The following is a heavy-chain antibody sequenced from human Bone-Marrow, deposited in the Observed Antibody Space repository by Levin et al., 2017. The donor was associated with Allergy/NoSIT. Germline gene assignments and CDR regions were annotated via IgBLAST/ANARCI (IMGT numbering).Heavy chain of an antibody. Sequence: NSSETLSLTCAVYGGSFNTHYWTWIRQTPGAGLEWIGEINQSGSTNFNPSLKSRVSISIDTSKKQFSLKMTSVTSADTATYYCARGSDIVVLSAAARYFYMDVWGAGTTVAVSS. CDR1: GGSFNTHY. V-gene: IGHV4-34*01. CDR2: INQSGST. CDR3: ARGSDIVVLSAAARYFYMDV. J-gene: IGHJ6*03. D-gene: IGHD2-21*01.